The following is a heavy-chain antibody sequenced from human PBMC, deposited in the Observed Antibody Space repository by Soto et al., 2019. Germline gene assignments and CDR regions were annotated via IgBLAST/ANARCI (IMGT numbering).Heavy chain of an antibody. CDR3: ANNGQPPYYCDGLDV. Sequence: QGHLVQSGAEVKKPGTSVKVSCKASGSTFTRYGISWVRQAPGQGLEWMGWISGYNGDTNYAQNLQGRVTMTIDTSTSTAYMELRSLTSDDTAVYYCANNGQPPYYCDGLDVWGQGTTVTVAS. J-gene: IGHJ6*02. V-gene: IGHV1-18*01. CDR1: GSTFTRYG. D-gene: IGHD2-8*01. CDR2: ISGYNGDT.